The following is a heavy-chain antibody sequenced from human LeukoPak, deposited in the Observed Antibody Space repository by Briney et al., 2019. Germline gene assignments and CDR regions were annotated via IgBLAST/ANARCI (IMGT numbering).Heavy chain of an antibody. Sequence: SVKVSCKASGYTFAAYYIHWVRQAPGQGLEWMGWINPNSGGTNYAQKFQGRVTLTRDTSITTAYMELNRLRSDDTAVYYCAKARGLYCSSTSCYDCDVWGKGTTVTVSS. J-gene: IGHJ6*04. CDR1: GYTFAAYY. CDR3: AKARGLYCSSTSCYDCDV. V-gene: IGHV1-2*02. CDR2: INPNSGGT. D-gene: IGHD2-2*01.